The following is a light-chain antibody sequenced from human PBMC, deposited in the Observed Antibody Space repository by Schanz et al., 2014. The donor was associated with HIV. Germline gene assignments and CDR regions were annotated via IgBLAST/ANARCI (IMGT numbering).Light chain of an antibody. CDR1: SSDVGGYNL. J-gene: IGLJ2*01. CDR2: EVI. V-gene: IGLV2-23*02. CDR3: CSYASGNVV. Sequence: QSALTQPASVSGSPGQSITISCTGTSSDVGGYNLVSWYQHHPVKAPKLMIYEVIKRPSGVSERFSGSKSGNTASLTISGLQAEDEADYYCCSYASGNVVFGGGTKLTVL.